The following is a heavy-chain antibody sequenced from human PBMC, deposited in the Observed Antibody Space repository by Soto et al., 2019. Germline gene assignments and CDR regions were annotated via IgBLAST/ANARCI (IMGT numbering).Heavy chain of an antibody. CDR2: MNPNSGNT. D-gene: IGHD2-8*02. CDR1: GYSFTSYD. V-gene: IGHV1-8*01. CDR3: ARGQVVSNWFDP. J-gene: IGHJ5*02. Sequence: ASVKVSCKASGYSFTSYDINWVRQATGQGLEWMGWMNPNSGNTGYAQKFQGRVTMTRNTSISTAYMELSSLRSEDTAVYYCARGQVVSNWFDPWGQGTLVTVSS.